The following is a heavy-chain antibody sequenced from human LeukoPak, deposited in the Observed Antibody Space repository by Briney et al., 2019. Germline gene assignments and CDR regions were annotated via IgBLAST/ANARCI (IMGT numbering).Heavy chain of an antibody. D-gene: IGHD6-13*01. CDR3: ARVSAAAIDP. Sequence: KPSETLSLTCTVSGGSISSYYWSWIRQPPGKGLECIGYISYSGGTNYNPSLKSRVTISLDTSKNQFSLRLSSVTAADTAVYYCARVSAAAIDPWGQGTLVTVSS. CDR2: ISYSGGT. CDR1: GGSISSYY. V-gene: IGHV4-59*01. J-gene: IGHJ5*02.